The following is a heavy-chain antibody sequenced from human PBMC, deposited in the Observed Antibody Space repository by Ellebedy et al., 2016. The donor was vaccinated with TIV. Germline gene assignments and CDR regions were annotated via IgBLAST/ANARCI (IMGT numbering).Heavy chain of an antibody. V-gene: IGHV3-23*01. CDR2: ISISGCST. D-gene: IGHD2-2*01. J-gene: IGHJ4*02. CDR1: GFTFSSYA. Sequence: PGGSLRLSCAASGFTFSSYAMSWIRQAPGKGLEWVSTISISGCSTYYADSVKGRFTISRDNSKNTLYLQMNSLRVEDTAVYYCAHHCSSTNCHDYWGQGTLVPVSS. CDR3: AHHCSSTNCHDY.